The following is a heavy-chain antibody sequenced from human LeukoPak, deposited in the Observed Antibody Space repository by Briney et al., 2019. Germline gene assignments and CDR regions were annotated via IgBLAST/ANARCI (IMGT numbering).Heavy chain of an antibody. CDR2: VTGGSAT. CDR1: GFTFSNFA. J-gene: IGHJ4*02. CDR3: AKDRLGAMMYFDF. D-gene: IGHD1-26*01. Sequence: GGSLRLSCAASGFTFSNFAMNWVRQAPGEGLEWVSVVTGGSATYYADSVKGRFTISRDNSKNMVYLQMNSLRAEDTAVYYCAKDRLGAMMYFDFWGQGTLVTVSS. V-gene: IGHV3-23*01.